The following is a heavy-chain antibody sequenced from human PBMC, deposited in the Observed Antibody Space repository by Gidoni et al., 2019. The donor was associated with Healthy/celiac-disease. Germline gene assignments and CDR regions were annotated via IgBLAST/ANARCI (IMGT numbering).Heavy chain of an antibody. D-gene: IGHD2-15*01. J-gene: IGHJ6*02. V-gene: IGHV1-2*02. CDR2: INPNSGGT. CDR1: GYTFTGYY. Sequence: QVQLVQSGAEVKKPGASVKVSCKASGYTFTGYYMPWVRQAPGQGLEWMGWINPNSGGTNYAQKFQGRVTMTRDTSISTAYMELSRLRSDDTAVYYCARVKGGFNCSGGSCYYYYYGMDVWGQGTTVTVSS. CDR3: ARVKGGFNCSGGSCYYYYYGMDV.